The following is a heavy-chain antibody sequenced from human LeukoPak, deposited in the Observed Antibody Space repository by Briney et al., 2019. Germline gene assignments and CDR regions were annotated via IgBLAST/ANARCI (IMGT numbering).Heavy chain of an antibody. Sequence: SETLSLTCTVSGGSISSYYWSWIRQPPGKGLEWIGYIYYSGSTNYNPSLKSPVTISVDTSKNQFSLKLSSVTAADTAVYYCARGGLGYYDFWSGYPFDYWGQGTLVTVSS. D-gene: IGHD3-3*01. CDR3: ARGGLGYYDFWSGYPFDY. V-gene: IGHV4-59*01. CDR1: GGSISSYY. CDR2: IYYSGST. J-gene: IGHJ4*02.